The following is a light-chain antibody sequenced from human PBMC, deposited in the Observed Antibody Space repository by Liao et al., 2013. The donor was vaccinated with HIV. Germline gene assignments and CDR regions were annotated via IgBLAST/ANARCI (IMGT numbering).Light chain of an antibody. CDR2: HDN. CDR1: KLGDKY. Sequence: SHELTQPPSVSVSPGQTASITCSGDKLGDKYVCWYQQKAGLSPVLVIYHDNRRPSGIPERFSGSNSGNTATLTISGTQAMDEADYYCQAWDRSTSYGFGTGTKVTVL. V-gene: IGLV3-1*01. CDR3: QAWDRSTSYG. J-gene: IGLJ1*01.